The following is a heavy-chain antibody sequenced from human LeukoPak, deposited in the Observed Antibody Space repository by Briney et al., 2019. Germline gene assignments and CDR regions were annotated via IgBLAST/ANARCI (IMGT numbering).Heavy chain of an antibody. CDR2: INHSGST. Sequence: SDTLSLTCAVNGGSFSRYYWSWIRQPPGKGLEWIGEINHSGSTNYNPSLKSRVTISVDTSKNQFSLKLSSVTAADTAVYYCARVYYDSSGYSDYFDYWGQGTLVTVSS. V-gene: IGHV4-34*01. CDR1: GGSFSRYY. CDR3: ARVYYDSSGYSDYFDY. D-gene: IGHD3-22*01. J-gene: IGHJ4*02.